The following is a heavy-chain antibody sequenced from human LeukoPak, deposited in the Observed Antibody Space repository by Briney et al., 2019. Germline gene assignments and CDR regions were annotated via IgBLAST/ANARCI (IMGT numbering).Heavy chain of an antibody. CDR1: RFTFRSYS. V-gene: IGHV3-48*01. CDR2: ISSSSSTI. CDR3: ARDRYCSSTSCYLDFDS. Sequence: QPGGSLRLSCAASRFTFRSYSMSWVRQAPGKGLEWVSYISSSSSTIHYADSVKGRFTISRDDAKNSLFLQMNSLRAEDTAVYYCARDRYCSSTSCYLDFDSWGQGTLVTVST. J-gene: IGHJ4*02. D-gene: IGHD2-2*01.